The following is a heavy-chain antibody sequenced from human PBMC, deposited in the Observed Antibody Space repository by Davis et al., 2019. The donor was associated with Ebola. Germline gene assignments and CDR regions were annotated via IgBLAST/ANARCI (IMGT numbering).Heavy chain of an antibody. D-gene: IGHD2-15*01. CDR2: ISSSSSTI. CDR3: ARDEPIVVVVAATYGMDV. J-gene: IGHJ6*02. CDR1: GFTFSSYS. Sequence: GESLKISCAASGFTFSSYSINWVRQAPGKGLEWVSYISSSSSTIYYADSVKGRFTISRDNAKNSLYLQMNSLRDEDTAVYYCARDEPIVVVVAATYGMDVWGQGTTVTVSS. V-gene: IGHV3-48*02.